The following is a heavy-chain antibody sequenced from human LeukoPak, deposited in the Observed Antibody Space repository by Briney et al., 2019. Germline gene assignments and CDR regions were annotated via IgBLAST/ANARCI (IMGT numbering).Heavy chain of an antibody. CDR1: GGSISSYY. CDR2: IYYSGST. Sequence: PSETLSLTCTVSGGSISSYYWSWIRQPPGKGLEWIGYIYYSGSTNYNPSLKSRVTISVDTSKDQFSLKLSSVTAADTAVYYCARGTWIQLWSPFDCWGQGTLVTVSS. J-gene: IGHJ4*02. V-gene: IGHV4-59*01. D-gene: IGHD5-18*01. CDR3: ARGTWIQLWSPFDC.